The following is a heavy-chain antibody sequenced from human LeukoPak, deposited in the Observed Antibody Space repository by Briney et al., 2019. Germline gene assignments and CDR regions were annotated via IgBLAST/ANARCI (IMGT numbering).Heavy chain of an antibody. CDR2: ISWNSGSI. D-gene: IGHD6-19*01. Sequence: GRSLRLSCAASGFTFDDYAMHWVRQAPGKGLEWVSGISWNSGSIGYADSVKGRFTISRDNAKNSLYLQMNSLRAEDTALYYCAKGANQYSSGSDYWGQGTLVTVSS. CDR3: AKGANQYSSGSDY. V-gene: IGHV3-9*01. J-gene: IGHJ4*02. CDR1: GFTFDDYA.